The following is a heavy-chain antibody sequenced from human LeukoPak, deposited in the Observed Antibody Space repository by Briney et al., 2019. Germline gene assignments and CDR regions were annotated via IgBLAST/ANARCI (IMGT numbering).Heavy chain of an antibody. Sequence: SETLSLTCTVSGGSISSHYWSWIRQPPGKGLEWIGYIYYSGSTNYNPSLKSRVTISVDTSKNQFSLKLSSVTAADTAVYYCARVEGKADAFDIWGQGTMVTVSS. V-gene: IGHV4-59*11. CDR3: ARVEGKADAFDI. CDR1: GGSISSHY. J-gene: IGHJ3*02. CDR2: IYYSGST.